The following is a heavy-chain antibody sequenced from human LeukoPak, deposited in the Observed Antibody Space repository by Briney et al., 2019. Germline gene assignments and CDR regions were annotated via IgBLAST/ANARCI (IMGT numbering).Heavy chain of an antibody. CDR2: INPSGGST. D-gene: IGHD3-10*01. CDR1: GYTFTSYY. V-gene: IGHV1-46*01. Sequence: ASVKASCKASGYTFTSYYMHWVRQAPGQGLEWMGIINPSGGSTSYAQKFQGRVTMTRDMSTSTVYMELSSLRSEDTAVYYCARGNSMVRGVTFYYYYYYMDVWGKGTTVTVSS. CDR3: ARGNSMVRGVTFYYYYYYMDV. J-gene: IGHJ6*03.